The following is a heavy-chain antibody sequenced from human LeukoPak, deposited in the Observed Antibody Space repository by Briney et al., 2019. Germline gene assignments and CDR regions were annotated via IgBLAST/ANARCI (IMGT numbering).Heavy chain of an antibody. CDR3: AEPGITMIGGV. J-gene: IGHJ6*04. CDR2: VNQGATQK. CDR1: GFDFSTQW. V-gene: IGHV3-7*01. Sequence: GGSLRLSCAASGFDFSTQWMSWVRQAPGKGLEWVAIVNQGATQKYYVDSVKGRFTISRDNAENSLYLQMNSLRAEDTAVYYCAEPGITMIGGVWGKGTTVTISS. D-gene: IGHD3-10*02.